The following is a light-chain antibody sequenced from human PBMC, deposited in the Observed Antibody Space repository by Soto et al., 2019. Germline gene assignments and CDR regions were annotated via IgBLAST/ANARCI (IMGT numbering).Light chain of an antibody. Sequence: AIRMTQSPSSISAFTGDRVTITCRASQPISTYLAWYQQKPGTAPTLLIYAASTLQSGVPSRFSGSGSGTDFTLTISCLQSEDFATYVCQQYYTYPLAFGQGTKVEIK. V-gene: IGKV1-8*01. J-gene: IGKJ1*01. CDR1: QPISTY. CDR3: QQYYTYPLA. CDR2: AAS.